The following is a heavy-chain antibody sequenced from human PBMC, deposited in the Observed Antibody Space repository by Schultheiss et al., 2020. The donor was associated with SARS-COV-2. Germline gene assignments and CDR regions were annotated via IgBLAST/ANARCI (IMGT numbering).Heavy chain of an antibody. D-gene: IGHD2-2*02. Sequence: GESLKISCAASGFTFSSYDMHWVRQATGKGLEWVSAIGTAGDTYYPGSVKGRFTISRDNSKNTLYLQMNSLRAEDTAVYYCARAQMKYQLLYSWFDYWGQGTLVTVSS. J-gene: IGHJ4*02. CDR3: ARAQMKYQLLYSWFDY. CDR1: GFTFSSYD. V-gene: IGHV3-13*01. CDR2: IGTAGDT.